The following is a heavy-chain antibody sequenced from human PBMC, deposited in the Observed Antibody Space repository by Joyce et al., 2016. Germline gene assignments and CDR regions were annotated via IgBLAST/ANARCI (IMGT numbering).Heavy chain of an antibody. CDR1: GAFISRSSSN. D-gene: IGHD2/OR15-2a*01. CDR3: VRSPMVGVTFFH. J-gene: IGHJ4*02. Sequence: QVQLQESGPGLVKASETLSLTCSVSGAFISRSSSNWGWIRQSPGKGLEWIGSIYYTGKTYYNPSLNSRVTISVDTSKNHFSLKLMSVTGADTAVYYCVRSPMVGVTFFHWGLGTLISVSS. V-gene: IGHV4-39*07. CDR2: IYYTGKT.